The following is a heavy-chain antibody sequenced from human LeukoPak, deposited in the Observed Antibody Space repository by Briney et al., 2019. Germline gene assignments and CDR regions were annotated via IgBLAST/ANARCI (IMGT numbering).Heavy chain of an antibody. V-gene: IGHV1-69*05. CDR2: IIPIFGTA. D-gene: IGHD6-13*01. CDR3: ARGDPGIAAAGTRNEWFDP. J-gene: IGHJ5*02. Sequence: SVKVSCKASGGTFSSYAISWVRQAPGQGLEWMGGIIPIFGTANYAQKFQGRVTITTDESTGTAYMELSSLRSEDTAVYYCARGDPGIAAAGTRNEWFDPWGQGTLVTVSS. CDR1: GGTFSSYA.